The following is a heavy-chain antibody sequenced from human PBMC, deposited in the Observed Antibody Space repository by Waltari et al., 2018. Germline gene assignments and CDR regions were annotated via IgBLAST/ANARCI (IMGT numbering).Heavy chain of an antibody. D-gene: IGHD2-2*01. CDR2: IIPIFGKA. CDR3: ARVVPAAPHYYFDY. Sequence: QVQLVQSGAEVKKPGSSVKVSCKASGGTFSSYAISWVRQAPGQGLEWMGGIIPIFGKANYEQKFQGRVTITADESTSTAYMELSSLRSEDTAVYYCARVVPAAPHYYFDYWGQGTLVTVSS. J-gene: IGHJ4*02. CDR1: GGTFSSYA. V-gene: IGHV1-69*13.